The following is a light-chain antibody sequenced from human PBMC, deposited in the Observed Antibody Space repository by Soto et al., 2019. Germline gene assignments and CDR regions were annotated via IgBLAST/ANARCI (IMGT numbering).Light chain of an antibody. CDR1: SSNIGTNA. CDR3: AAWDDSLNGYV. Sequence: QSVLTQPPSASGTPGQRGTIPCSGGSSNIGTNAVNWYQQLPGTAPKLLIYNNNQRPSGVPDRFSGSKSGTSASLAISGLQSEDEADYYCAAWDDSLNGYVFGTGTKSPS. CDR2: NNN. J-gene: IGLJ1*01. V-gene: IGLV1-44*01.